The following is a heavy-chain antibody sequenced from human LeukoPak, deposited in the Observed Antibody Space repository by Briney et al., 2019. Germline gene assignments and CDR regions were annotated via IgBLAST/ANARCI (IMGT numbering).Heavy chain of an antibody. CDR2: IYISGST. D-gene: IGHD3-10*01. V-gene: IGHV4-61*09. CDR1: GGSISSGSYY. Sequence: PSDTLSLTCTVSGGSISSGSYYWSWIRQPAGKGLEWIGHIYISGSTNYNPSLMSRVTISVDTSKNQFSLKLSSVTAADTALYYCARANTYGSGRFHWGQGTLVTVSS. J-gene: IGHJ4*02. CDR3: ARANTYGSGRFH.